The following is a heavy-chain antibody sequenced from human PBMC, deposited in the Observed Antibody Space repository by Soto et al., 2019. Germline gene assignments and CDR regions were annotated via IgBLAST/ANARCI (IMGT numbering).Heavy chain of an antibody. J-gene: IGHJ5*02. CDR3: ARQGSNSSRRLSWFDP. CDR2: MHYSGAT. D-gene: IGHD3-16*01. Sequence: SEALSLTCPASGCSSSSSTYSWGWIRQPPGKGLEWIGSMHYSGATYYNPSLKSRVSISVDTSKSQFSLKLTFVTAADTAVYFCARQGSNSSRRLSWFDPWGQGTLVPVSS. V-gene: IGHV4-39*01. CDR1: GCSSSSSTYS.